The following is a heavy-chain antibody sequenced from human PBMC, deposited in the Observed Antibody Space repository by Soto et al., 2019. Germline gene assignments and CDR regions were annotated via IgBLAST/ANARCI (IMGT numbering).Heavy chain of an antibody. CDR3: ARGPIVVVVAATRNWFDP. J-gene: IGHJ5*02. CDR1: GGSFSGYY. D-gene: IGHD2-15*01. Sequence: SETLSLTCAVYGGSFSGYYWSWISQPPGKGLEWIGEINHSGSTNYNPSLKSRVTISVDTSKNQFSLKLSSVTAADTAVYYCARGPIVVVVAATRNWFDPWGQGTLVTVSS. V-gene: IGHV4-34*01. CDR2: INHSGST.